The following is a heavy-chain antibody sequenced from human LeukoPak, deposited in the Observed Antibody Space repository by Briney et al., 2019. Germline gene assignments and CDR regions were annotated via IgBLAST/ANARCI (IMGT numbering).Heavy chain of an antibody. J-gene: IGHJ3*02. CDR2: ISSSSSYI. D-gene: IGHD1-1*01. V-gene: IGHV3-21*04. CDR3: ARRTGTTPFDI. CDR1: GFTFSSYS. Sequence: GGSLRLSCAASGFTFSSYSMNWVRQAPGKGLEWVSSISSSSSYIYYADSVKGRFTISRDNAKNSLYLQKNSLRAEDMALYYCARRTGTTPFDIWGQGTMVTVSS.